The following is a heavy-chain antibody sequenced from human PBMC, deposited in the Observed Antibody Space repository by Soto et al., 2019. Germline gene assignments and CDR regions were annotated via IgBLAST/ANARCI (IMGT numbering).Heavy chain of an antibody. D-gene: IGHD2-15*01. J-gene: IGHJ4*02. Sequence: ASVKVSCKASGYTFTSYYMHWVRQAPGQGLEWMGIINPSGGSTSYAQKFQGRVTMTRDTSTSTVYMELSSLRSEDTAVYYCARVEVDRYCSGGSCYSPSPGYFDYWGQGTLVTVSS. CDR3: ARVEVDRYCSGGSCYSPSPGYFDY. V-gene: IGHV1-46*03. CDR1: GYTFTSYY. CDR2: INPSGGST.